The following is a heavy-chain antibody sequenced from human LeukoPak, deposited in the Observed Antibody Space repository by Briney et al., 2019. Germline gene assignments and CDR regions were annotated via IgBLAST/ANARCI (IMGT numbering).Heavy chain of an antibody. CDR3: ARAHQLGAFDF. Sequence: ASVKVSCKASGYTFTGYYMHWVRQAPGQGLEWMGWINPHSSDTKYAPKFRGRVTWTRGTSLNTTYMELSSLTSEDTATYYCARAHQLGAFDFWGQGTLVTVSS. CDR1: GYTFTGYY. J-gene: IGHJ3*01. CDR2: INPHSSDT. D-gene: IGHD1-1*01. V-gene: IGHV1-2*02.